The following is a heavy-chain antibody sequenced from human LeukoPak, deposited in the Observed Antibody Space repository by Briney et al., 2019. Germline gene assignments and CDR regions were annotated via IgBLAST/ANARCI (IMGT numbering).Heavy chain of an antibody. CDR3: ARDRSYGAFDY. Sequence: GGSLRLSCAGSGFTFYDYGMNWVRQAPGKGLEWVSGMSWNGSTTGYADSVKGRFTISRDNAKNSLYLHMNSLRAEDTALYSCARDRSYGAFDYWGQGTLVTVSS. J-gene: IGHJ4*02. CDR1: GFTFYDYG. V-gene: IGHV3-20*04. CDR2: MSWNGSTT. D-gene: IGHD1-26*01.